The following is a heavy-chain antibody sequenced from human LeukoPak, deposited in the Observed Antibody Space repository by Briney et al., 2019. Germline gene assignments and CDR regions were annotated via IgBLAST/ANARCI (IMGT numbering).Heavy chain of an antibody. CDR3: ARDHSSGYYYPFFDY. CDR1: GFTFSSYG. D-gene: IGHD3-22*01. CDR2: IWYDGSNK. V-gene: IGHV3-33*01. J-gene: IGHJ4*02. Sequence: GGSLRLSCAASGFTFSSYGMHWVRQAPGKGLEWVAVIWYDGSNKYYADSVKGRFTISRDNSKNTLYLQMNSLRAEDTAVYYCARDHSSGYYYPFFDYWGQGTLVTVSS.